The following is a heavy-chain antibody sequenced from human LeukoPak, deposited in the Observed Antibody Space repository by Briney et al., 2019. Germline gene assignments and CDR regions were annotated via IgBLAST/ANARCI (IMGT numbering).Heavy chain of an antibody. Sequence: GGSLRLSCAASGFTFRIFGLNWVRQAPGKGPEWVSYIDARSGITYYADSVQGRFTTRDDARESVFLQMDGLRVDDTAVYYCARTYDFGRGPPGDAFDNWGPGTWVIVSS. CDR3: ARTYDFGRGPPGDAFDN. CDR1: GFTFRIFG. V-gene: IGHV3-48*04. CDR2: IDARSGIT. J-gene: IGHJ3*02. D-gene: IGHD3-3*01.